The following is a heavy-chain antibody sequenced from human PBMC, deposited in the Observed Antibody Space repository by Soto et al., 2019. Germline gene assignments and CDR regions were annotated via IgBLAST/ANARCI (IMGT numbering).Heavy chain of an antibody. CDR2: IRSKAYGGTT. Sequence: GGSLRLSCTASGFTFGDYAMSWFRQAPGKGLEWVGFIRSKAYGGTTEYAASVKGRFTISRDESKSIAYLQMNSLKTEDTAVYYCTRDEDITGTSYDYGMDVWGQGTTVTVSS. CDR3: TRDEDITGTSYDYGMDV. D-gene: IGHD1-20*01. J-gene: IGHJ6*02. CDR1: GFTFGDYA. V-gene: IGHV3-49*03.